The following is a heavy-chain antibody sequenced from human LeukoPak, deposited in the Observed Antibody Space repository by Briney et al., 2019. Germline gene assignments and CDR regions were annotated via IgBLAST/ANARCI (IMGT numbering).Heavy chain of an antibody. CDR2: ISSSSSYI. J-gene: IGHJ4*02. Sequence: PGGSLRLSCAASGFTFSSYSMNWVRQAPGKGLEWVSSISSSSSYIYYADSVKGRFTISRDNAKNSLYLQMNSLRAEDTAVYYCARDFRDGYNRPYWGQGTLVTVSS. CDR1: GFTFSSYS. CDR3: ARDFRDGYNRPY. V-gene: IGHV3-21*01. D-gene: IGHD5-24*01.